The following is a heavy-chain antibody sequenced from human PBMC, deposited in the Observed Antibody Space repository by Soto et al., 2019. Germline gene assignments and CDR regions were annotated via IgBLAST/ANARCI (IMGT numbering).Heavy chain of an antibody. D-gene: IGHD2-15*01. CDR3: ARGHGRVWDIVVVEAAQMSYFDL. CDR1: GFTVSSNY. CDR2: IYSGGST. V-gene: IGHV3-66*01. J-gene: IGHJ2*01. Sequence: EVQLVESGGGLVQPGGSLRLSCAASGFTVSSNYMSWVRQAPGKGLEWVSVIYSGGSTYYADSVKGRFTISRDNSKNTLYLQMNSLRAEDTAVYYCARGHGRVWDIVVVEAAQMSYFDLWGRGTLVTVSS.